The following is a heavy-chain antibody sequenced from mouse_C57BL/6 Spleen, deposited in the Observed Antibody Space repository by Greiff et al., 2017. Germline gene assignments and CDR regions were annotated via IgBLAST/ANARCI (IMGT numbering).Heavy chain of an antibody. Sequence: QVQLQQSGPELVKPGASVKISCKASGYAFSSSWMNWVKQRPGKGLEWIGRIYPGDGDTNYNGKFKGKATLTADKSSSTAYMQLSSLTSEDSAVYVCARSGGSSWNYFDYWGQGTTLTVSS. J-gene: IGHJ2*01. V-gene: IGHV1-82*01. CDR1: GYAFSSSW. CDR2: IYPGDGDT. D-gene: IGHD1-1*01. CDR3: ARSGGSSWNYFDY.